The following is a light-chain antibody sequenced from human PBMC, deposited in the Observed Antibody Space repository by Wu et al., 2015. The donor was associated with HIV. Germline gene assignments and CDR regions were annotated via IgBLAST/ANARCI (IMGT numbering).Light chain of an antibody. CDR1: QSVTNK. CDR2: GAS. V-gene: IGKV3-15*01. CDR3: QQYNNWPGT. Sequence: EIVMTQSPATLSVSPGQRATLSCRASQSVTNKLAWYQKKPGQAHRLLIYGASTRAPGVPARFSGSGSGTEFTLTIDSMQSEDLAVYYCQQYNNWPGTFGQGTKVEIK. J-gene: IGKJ1*01.